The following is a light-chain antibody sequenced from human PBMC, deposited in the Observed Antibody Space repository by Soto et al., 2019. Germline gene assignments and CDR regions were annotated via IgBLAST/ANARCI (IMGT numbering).Light chain of an antibody. J-gene: IGKJ1*01. Sequence: EIVLTQSPGTLSLSPGERATLSCRASQSISSSDLAWYQHRPGQAPRLLIYAASSRDTGIPVRFSGSGSGTDFTLSISRLEPEDFAVYYCQHYGSSSWTFGQGTKVEIK. CDR2: AAS. V-gene: IGKV3-20*01. CDR1: QSISSSD. CDR3: QHYGSSSWT.